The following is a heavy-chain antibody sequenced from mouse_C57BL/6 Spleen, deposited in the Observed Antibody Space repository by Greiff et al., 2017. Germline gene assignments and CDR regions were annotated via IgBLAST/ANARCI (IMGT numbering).Heavy chain of an antibody. V-gene: IGHV3-6*01. CDR2: ISYDGSN. J-gene: IGHJ3*01. CDR1: GYSITSGYY. Sequence: EVKLLESGPGLVKPSQSLSLTCSVTGYSITSGYYWNWIRQFPGNKLEWMGYISYDGSNNYNPSLKNRISITRDTSKNQFFLKLNSVTTEDTATYYCASDGFAYWGQGTLVTVSA. CDR3: ASDGFAY.